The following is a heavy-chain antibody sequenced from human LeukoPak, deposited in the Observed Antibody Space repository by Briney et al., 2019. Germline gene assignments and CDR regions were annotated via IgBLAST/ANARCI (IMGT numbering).Heavy chain of an antibody. D-gene: IGHD5-18*01. J-gene: IGHJ4*02. CDR1: GFTFSSYA. Sequence: GGSLRLSCAASGFTFSSYATSWVRQAPGKGLEWVSAISGSGGSTYYADSVKGRFTISRDNSKNTLYLQMNSLRAEDTAVYYCAKGQLWLRSGYFDYWGQGTLVTVSS. CDR3: AKGQLWLRSGYFDY. V-gene: IGHV3-23*01. CDR2: ISGSGGST.